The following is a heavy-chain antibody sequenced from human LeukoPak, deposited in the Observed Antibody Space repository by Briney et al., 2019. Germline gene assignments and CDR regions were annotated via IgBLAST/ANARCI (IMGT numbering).Heavy chain of an antibody. J-gene: IGHJ6*02. CDR2: MNPNSGNT. Sequence: ASVKVSCKASGYTFTSYDINWVRQAPGQGLEWMGWMNPNSGNTGYAQKFQGRVTMTRNTSISTAYMELSSLRSEDTAVYYCARGHQGYSYGPHYYYYGMDVWGQGTTVTVSS. V-gene: IGHV1-8*01. D-gene: IGHD5-18*01. CDR3: ARGHQGYSYGPHYYYYGMDV. CDR1: GYTFTSYD.